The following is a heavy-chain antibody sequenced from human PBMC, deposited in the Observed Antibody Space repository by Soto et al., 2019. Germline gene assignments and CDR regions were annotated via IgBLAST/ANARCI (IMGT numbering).Heavy chain of an antibody. Sequence: EVQLVESGGGLVQSGGSLRLSCAVSGFTVSTNYMNWVRQAPGKGLEWVSLIYSGGGASYADSVKGRFTVSRDNSKNTVYLRMNSRRGADTAVYYCARDPLGGGDYPCDYWGQGTLGTVSS. J-gene: IGHJ4*02. CDR1: GFTVSTNY. D-gene: IGHD3-16*01. V-gene: IGHV3-66*01. CDR2: IYSGGGA. CDR3: ARDPLGGGDYPCDY.